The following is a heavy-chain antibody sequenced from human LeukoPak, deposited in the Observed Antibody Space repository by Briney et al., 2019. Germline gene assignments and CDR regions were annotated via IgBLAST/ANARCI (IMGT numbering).Heavy chain of an antibody. V-gene: IGHV4-59*12. D-gene: IGHD3-22*01. CDR1: GGSISSYY. Sequence: SETLSLTCTVSGGSISSYYWSWIRQPPGKGLEWIGYIYYSGSTNYNPSLKSRVTISVDTSKNQFSLKLSSVTAADTAVYYCARDRKYYYDSSGYPLDDYWGQGTLVTVSS. CDR2: IYYSGST. J-gene: IGHJ4*02. CDR3: ARDRKYYYDSSGYPLDDY.